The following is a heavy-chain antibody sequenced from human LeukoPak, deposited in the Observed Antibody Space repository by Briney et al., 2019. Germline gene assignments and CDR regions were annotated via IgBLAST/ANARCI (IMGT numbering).Heavy chain of an antibody. V-gene: IGHV4-4*02. CDR2: IYHSGST. CDR3: ARDGDYGDYVRAFDI. D-gene: IGHD4-17*01. J-gene: IGHJ3*02. Sequence: SETLSLTCAVSGGSISSSNWWSWVRQPPGKGLEWIGEIYHSGSTNYNPSLKSRVTISVDKSKNQFSLKLSSVTAADTAVYYCARDGDYGDYVRAFDIWGQGTMVTVSS. CDR1: GGSISSSNW.